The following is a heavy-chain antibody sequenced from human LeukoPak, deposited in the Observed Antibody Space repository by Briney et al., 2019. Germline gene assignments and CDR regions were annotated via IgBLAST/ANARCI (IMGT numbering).Heavy chain of an antibody. J-gene: IGHJ5*02. V-gene: IGHV3-30*02. CDR3: AKSPMVRGVIIAPFDP. CDR2: IRYDGSNK. Sequence: GGSLRLSCAASGFTFSSYGMHWVRQAPGKGLEWVAFIRYDGSNKYYAGSVKGRFTISRDNSKNTLYLQMNSLRAEDTAVYYCAKSPMVRGVIIAPFDPWGQGTLVTVSS. CDR1: GFTFSSYG. D-gene: IGHD3-10*01.